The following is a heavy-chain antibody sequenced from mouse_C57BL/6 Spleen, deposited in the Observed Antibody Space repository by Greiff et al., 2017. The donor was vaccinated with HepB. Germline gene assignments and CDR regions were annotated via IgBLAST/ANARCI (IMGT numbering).Heavy chain of an antibody. CDR3: ARMPSITTVVANAMDY. D-gene: IGHD1-1*01. CDR1: GFSLSTFGMG. V-gene: IGHV8-8*01. CDR2: IWWDDDK. Sequence: QVTLKESGPGILQPSQTLSLTCSFSGFSLSTFGMGVGWIRQPSGKGLEWLAHIWWDDDKYYNPALKSRLTISKDTSKNQVFLKIANVDTADTATYYCARMPSITTVVANAMDYWGQGTSVTVSS. J-gene: IGHJ4*01.